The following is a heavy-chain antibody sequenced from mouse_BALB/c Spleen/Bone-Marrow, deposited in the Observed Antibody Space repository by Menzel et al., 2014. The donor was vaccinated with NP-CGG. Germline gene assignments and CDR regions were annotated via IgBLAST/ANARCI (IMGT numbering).Heavy chain of an antibody. V-gene: IGHV3-6*02. CDR1: GYSITSGYY. Sequence: EVHLVESGPGLVKPSQSLSLPCSVTGYSITSGYYWNWIRQFPGNKLEWMGYISYDGSNNYNPSLKNRISITRDTSKNQSFLKLNSVTTEDTATYYCARGSPYVGYFEVWGAGTTVTVSS. CDR2: ISYDGSN. D-gene: IGHD6-5*01. CDR3: ARGSPYVGYFEV. J-gene: IGHJ1*01.